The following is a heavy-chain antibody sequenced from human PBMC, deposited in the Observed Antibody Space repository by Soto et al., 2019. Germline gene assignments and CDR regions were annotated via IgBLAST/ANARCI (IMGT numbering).Heavy chain of an antibody. Sequence: QVQLVQSGAEVKKPGSSVKVSCKASGGTFSSYAISWVRQAPGQGLEWMGGIIPIFGTANYAQKFQGRVTSTADESTSTAYMELSSLRSEDTAVHYCARDCSRSSGWGYYFDYWGQGTLVTVSS. CDR1: GGTFSSYA. V-gene: IGHV1-69*01. CDR2: IIPIFGTA. D-gene: IGHD6-19*01. CDR3: ARDCSRSSGWGYYFDY. J-gene: IGHJ4*02.